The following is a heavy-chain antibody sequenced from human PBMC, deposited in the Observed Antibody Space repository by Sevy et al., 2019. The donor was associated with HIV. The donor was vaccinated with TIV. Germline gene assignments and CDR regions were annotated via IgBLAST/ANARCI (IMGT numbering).Heavy chain of an antibody. CDR1: GFTFSSYW. V-gene: IGHV3-7*01. Sequence: GGSLRLSCAASGFTFSSYWMSWVRQAPGKGLEWVANIKQDGSEKYYVDSVKGRFTISRDNAKNSLYLQMNSLRAEDTAVYCCARGPIMITFGGVIVYFDYWGQGTLVTVSS. CDR2: IKQDGSEK. D-gene: IGHD3-16*02. J-gene: IGHJ4*02. CDR3: ARGPIMITFGGVIVYFDY.